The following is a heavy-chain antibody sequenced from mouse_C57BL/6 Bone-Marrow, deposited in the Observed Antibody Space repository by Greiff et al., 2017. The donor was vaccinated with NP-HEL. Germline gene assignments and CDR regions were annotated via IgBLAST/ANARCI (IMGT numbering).Heavy chain of an antibody. CDR1: GYTFTDYY. V-gene: IGHV1-19*01. Sequence: VQLQQSGPVLVKPGASVKMSCKASGYTFTDYYMNWVKQSHGKSLEWIGVINPYNGGTSYNQKFKGKATLTVDKSSSTAYMELNSLTSEDSEVYYCARSLLAWFACWGQGTLVTVSA. CDR3: ARSLLAWFAC. J-gene: IGHJ3*01. CDR2: INPYNGGT. D-gene: IGHD1-1*01.